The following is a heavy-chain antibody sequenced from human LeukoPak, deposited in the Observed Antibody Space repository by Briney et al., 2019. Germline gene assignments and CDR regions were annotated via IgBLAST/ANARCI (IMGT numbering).Heavy chain of an antibody. J-gene: IGHJ4*02. CDR1: GDSISIINW. V-gene: IGHV4-4*02. CDR3: ARRSYGYSVSRY. Sequence: SGTLSLTCAVSGDSISIINWWTWVRQTPGKGLEWIGEIYHSGSTNYNPSLERRVTISVDTSKNQFSLKLSSVTAADTAVYYCARRSYGYSVSRYWGQGTLVTVSS. D-gene: IGHD5-18*01. CDR2: IYHSGST.